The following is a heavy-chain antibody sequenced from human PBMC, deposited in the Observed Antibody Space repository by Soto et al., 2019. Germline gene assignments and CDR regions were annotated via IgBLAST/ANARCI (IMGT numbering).Heavy chain of an antibody. J-gene: IGHJ4*02. CDR2: ISWDGEST. V-gene: IGHV3-43D*04. Sequence: GGSLRLSCATSGYAFEDYAMHWVRQVPGKGLEWVSLISWDGESTYYADPVKGRFTVSRDNSEKSLYLQMNSVRVDDTALYYCAKVGQLDIATGHAYFDHWGQGTLVTVSS. D-gene: IGHD5-12*01. CDR1: GYAFEDYA. CDR3: AKVGQLDIATGHAYFDH.